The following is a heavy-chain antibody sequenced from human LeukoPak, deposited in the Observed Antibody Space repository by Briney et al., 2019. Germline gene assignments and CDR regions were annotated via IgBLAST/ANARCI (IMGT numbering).Heavy chain of an antibody. D-gene: IGHD3-10*01. CDR3: ATTAYGSGSYYKDALEY. J-gene: IGHJ4*02. CDR1: GYTLTELS. Sequence: ASVKVSCKVSGYTLTELSMHWVRQAPGEGLKWMGGFDPEDGETIYAQKFQGRVTMTEDTSTDTAYMELSSLRSEDTAVYYCATTAYGSGSYYKDALEYWGQGTLVTVSS. CDR2: FDPEDGET. V-gene: IGHV1-24*01.